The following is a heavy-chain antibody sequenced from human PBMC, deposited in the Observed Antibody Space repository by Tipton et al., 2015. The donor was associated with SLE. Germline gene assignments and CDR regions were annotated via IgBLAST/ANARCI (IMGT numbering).Heavy chain of an antibody. CDR2: IRYDGSSK. J-gene: IGHJ3*02. D-gene: IGHD2-2*01. V-gene: IGHV3-30*02. CDR1: GFTFSDYG. CDR3: AKDFGVVEEKDAFDM. Sequence: GSLRLSCAASGFTFSDYGMHWVRQAPGKGLEWVAFIRYDGSSKYYADSVKGRFTISRDKSKNTLYLEMNSLKPEETAVYYCAKDFGVVEEKDAFDMWGQGTMVTVSS.